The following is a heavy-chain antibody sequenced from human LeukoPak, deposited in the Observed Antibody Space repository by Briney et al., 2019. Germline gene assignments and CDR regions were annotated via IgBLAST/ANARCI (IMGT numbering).Heavy chain of an antibody. CDR3: ARGEEYCSSTSCYAGRGNDLDY. D-gene: IGHD2-2*01. CDR1: GYTFTTYD. CDR2: MNPNSGNT. Sequence: ASVKVSCKATGYTFTTYDINWVRQATGQGLEWMGWMNPNSGNTGYAQKFQGRLTMTRNTSISTAYMELSSLRSEDTAVYYCARGEEYCSSTSCYAGRGNDLDYWGQGTLVTVSS. J-gene: IGHJ4*02. V-gene: IGHV1-8*01.